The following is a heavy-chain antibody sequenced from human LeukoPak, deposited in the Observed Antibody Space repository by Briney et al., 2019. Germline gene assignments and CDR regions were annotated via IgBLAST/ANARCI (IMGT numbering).Heavy chain of an antibody. J-gene: IGHJ3*02. Sequence: KPSETLSLTCTVSGGSISTYYWTWIRQSPGKGLEWIGYIYYSGATNYNPSLKSRVTISLDTSKNQFSLKLSSVTAADTAIYYCARRVAVSPVYAFDIWGQGTMVTVSS. CDR1: GGSISTYY. D-gene: IGHD6-6*01. CDR3: ARRVAVSPVYAFDI. V-gene: IGHV4-59*01. CDR2: IYYSGAT.